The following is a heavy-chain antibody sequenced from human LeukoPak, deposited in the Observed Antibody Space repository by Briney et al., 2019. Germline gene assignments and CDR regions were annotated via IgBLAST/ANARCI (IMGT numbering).Heavy chain of an antibody. CDR3: ARDGAMGYFDY. J-gene: IGHJ4*02. Sequence: QPGGSLRLSCAASGFTFSSYAMHWVRQAPGKGLEWVAVISYDGSNKYYADSVKGRFTISRDNSKNTLYLQMNSLRAEDTAVYYCARDGAMGYFDYWGQGTLVTVSS. D-gene: IGHD5-24*01. CDR2: ISYDGSNK. CDR1: GFTFSSYA. V-gene: IGHV3-30-3*01.